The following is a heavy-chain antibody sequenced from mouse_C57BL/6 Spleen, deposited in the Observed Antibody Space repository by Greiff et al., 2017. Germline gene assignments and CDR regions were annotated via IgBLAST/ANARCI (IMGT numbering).Heavy chain of an antibody. D-gene: IGHD1-1*01. CDR3: ARIITTVVATPLYFDY. CDR2: IWWDDDK. CDR1: GFSLSTFGMG. Sequence: QVTLKVSGPGILQPSQTLSLTCSFSGFSLSTFGMGVGWIRQPSGQGLEWLAHIWWDDDKYYNPALKSRLTISKDTSKNHVFLKIANVDTADTATYYCARIITTVVATPLYFDYWGQGTTLTVSS. J-gene: IGHJ2*01. V-gene: IGHV8-8*01.